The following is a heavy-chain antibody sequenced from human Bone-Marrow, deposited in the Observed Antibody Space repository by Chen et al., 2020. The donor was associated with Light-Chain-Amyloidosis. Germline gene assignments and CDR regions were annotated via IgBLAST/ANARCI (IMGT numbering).Heavy chain of an antibody. CDR3: GRERGRFSYQRGGLES. V-gene: IGHV3-74*02. Sequence: EVQLVESGGALVQPGGSLRLSCAASGFTLNTYWMHWVRQPPGGGLVWVARMPADVTRTGGADSGKGRVTVSRDEAKSALYLERRSRGVEGTGRDVCGRERGRFSYQRGGLESWGQGTVVTVSS. D-gene: IGHD3-3*01. CDR2: MPADVTRT. CDR1: GFTLNTYW. J-gene: IGHJ4*02.